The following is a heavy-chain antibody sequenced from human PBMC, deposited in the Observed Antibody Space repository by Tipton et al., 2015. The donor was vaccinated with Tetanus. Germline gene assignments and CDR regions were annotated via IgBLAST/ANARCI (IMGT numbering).Heavy chain of an antibody. CDR3: ARGRERRRGTNCHRATDY. D-gene: IGHD2-2*01. J-gene: IGHJ4*02. CDR1: GFTFSSYA. V-gene: IGHV3-23*01. CDR2: IGDTEFVT. Sequence: GSLRLSCAASGFTFSSYAMSWVRQAPGRGLEWVSAIGDTEFVTYYADSLKGRFTISRDNSKNTLSLQMISLRAEDTAIYYCARGRERRRGTNCHRATDYWGQGTLVTVSS.